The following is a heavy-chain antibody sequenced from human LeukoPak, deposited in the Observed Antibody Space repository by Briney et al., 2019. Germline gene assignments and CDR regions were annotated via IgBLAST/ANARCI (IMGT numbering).Heavy chain of an antibody. CDR2: VNTDGSST. D-gene: IGHD3-22*01. V-gene: IGHV3-74*01. CDR3: ARELGVGVIGDAFDI. Sequence: QSGGSLRLSCVVSGSTLGSYWMHWVRQAPGQGLAWVSRVNTDGSSTTYAESVKGRFTISKDNAKNTLYLQMNGLRAEDTAVYYCARELGVGVIGDAFDIWGQGTVVTVSS. J-gene: IGHJ3*02. CDR1: GSTLGSYW.